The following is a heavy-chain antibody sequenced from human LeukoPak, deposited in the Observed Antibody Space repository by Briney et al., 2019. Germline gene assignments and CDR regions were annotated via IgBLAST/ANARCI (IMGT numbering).Heavy chain of an antibody. CDR3: AKLIMGATEGFDY. CDR2: ISWNSGSI. CDR1: GFTFDDYA. D-gene: IGHD1-26*01. Sequence: GGSLRLSCAASGFTFDDYAMHWVRQAPGKGLEWVLGISWNSGSIGYADSVKGRFTISRDNAKNSLYLQMNSLRAEDTALYYCAKLIMGATEGFDYWGQGTLVTVSS. V-gene: IGHV3-9*01. J-gene: IGHJ4*02.